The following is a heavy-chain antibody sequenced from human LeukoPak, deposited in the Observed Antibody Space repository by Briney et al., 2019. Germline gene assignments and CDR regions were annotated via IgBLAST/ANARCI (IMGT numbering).Heavy chain of an antibody. Sequence: GGSLRLSCAASGFTFDDYAMHWVRQAPGKGLEWVSLISGDGGSTYYADSVKGRFTISRDNSKNSLYLKMNSLRTEDTALYYCAKGYSYGYWFDYWGQGTLVTVSS. J-gene: IGHJ4*02. CDR1: GFTFDDYA. CDR3: AKGYSYGYWFDY. D-gene: IGHD5-18*01. CDR2: ISGDGGST. V-gene: IGHV3-43*02.